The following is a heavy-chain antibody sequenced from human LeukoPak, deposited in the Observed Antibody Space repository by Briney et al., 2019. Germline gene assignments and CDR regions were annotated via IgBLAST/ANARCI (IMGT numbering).Heavy chain of an antibody. D-gene: IGHD1-20*01. V-gene: IGHV1-69*04. CDR1: GGTFSSYA. CDR3: ARGLYITGTTVLIY. Sequence: GALVKVSCKASGGTFSSYAISWVRQAPGQGLEWMGRIIPILGIANYAQKFQGRVTITADKSTSTAYMELSSLRSEDTAVYYCARGLYITGTTVLIYWGQGTLVTVSS. CDR2: IIPILGIA. J-gene: IGHJ4*02.